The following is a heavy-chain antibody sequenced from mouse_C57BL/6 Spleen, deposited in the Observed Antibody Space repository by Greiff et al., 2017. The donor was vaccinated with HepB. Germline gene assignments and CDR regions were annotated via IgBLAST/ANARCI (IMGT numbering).Heavy chain of an antibody. D-gene: IGHD3-3*01. J-gene: IGHJ1*03. Sequence: EVKLVESGGGLVKPGGSLKLSCAASGFTFSSYAMSWVRQTPEKRLEWVATISDGGSYTYYPDNVKGRFTISRDNAKNNLYLQMSHLKSEDTAMYYCARDRDERYFDVWGTGTTVTVSS. CDR3: ARDRDERYFDV. CDR2: ISDGGSYT. CDR1: GFTFSSYA. V-gene: IGHV5-4*01.